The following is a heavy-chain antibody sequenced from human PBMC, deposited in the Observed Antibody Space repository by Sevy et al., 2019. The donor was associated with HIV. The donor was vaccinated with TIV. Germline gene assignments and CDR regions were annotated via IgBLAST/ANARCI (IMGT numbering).Heavy chain of an antibody. J-gene: IGHJ4*02. CDR3: VRANPDQHFDS. CDR2: VDPSAGNT. Sequence: ASVKVSCKASGDTFTNNYIHWVRQAPGQGLEWMGMVDPSAGNTTYAQKFQGRVTMTRDTSTSILYMELSSLRSEDTAVYYCVRANPDQHFDSWGQGTLVTVSS. D-gene: IGHD2-8*01. V-gene: IGHV1-46*01. CDR1: GDTFTNNY.